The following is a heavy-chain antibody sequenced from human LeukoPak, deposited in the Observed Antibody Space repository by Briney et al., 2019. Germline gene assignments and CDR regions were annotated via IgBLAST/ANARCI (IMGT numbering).Heavy chain of an antibody. Sequence: GASVTVSCKASGGTFSSYAISWVRQAPGQGLEWMGGIIPIFGTANYAQKFQGRVTITADESTSTAYMELSSLRSEDTAVYYCARDQLEGSYDFWSGYFNGGDYYYYMDVWGKGTTVTVSS. V-gene: IGHV1-69*13. CDR3: ARDQLEGSYDFWSGYFNGGDYYYYMDV. CDR1: GGTFSSYA. D-gene: IGHD3-3*01. J-gene: IGHJ6*03. CDR2: IIPIFGTA.